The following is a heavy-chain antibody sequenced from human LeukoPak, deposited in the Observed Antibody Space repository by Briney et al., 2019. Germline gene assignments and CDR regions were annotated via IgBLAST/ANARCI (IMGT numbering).Heavy chain of an antibody. J-gene: IGHJ4*02. Sequence: SGGSLRLSCAASGFTFSSYRMNWVRQAPGKGLEWVSYISSSCTIYYADSVKGRFTISRDNAKNSLYLQMNSLRAEDTAVYYCARSSRELGGYAPWELMPPFDYWGQGTLVTVSS. CDR1: GFTFSSYR. CDR2: ISSSCTI. CDR3: ARSSRELGGYAPWELMPPFDY. V-gene: IGHV3-48*01. D-gene: IGHD1-7*01.